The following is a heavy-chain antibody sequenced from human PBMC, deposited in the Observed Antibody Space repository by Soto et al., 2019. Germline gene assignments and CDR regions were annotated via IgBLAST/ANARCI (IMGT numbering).Heavy chain of an antibody. D-gene: IGHD3-22*01. CDR2: INPNSGGT. Sequence: QVQLVQSGAEVKKPGASVKVSGKASGYTLTAYIMTGGQKPPGQGLGWMGWINPNSGGTNYAQKFQGWVTMTRDTSISTAYMELSRLRSDDTAVYYCARGYYDSSGYPPGDYWGQGTLVTVSS. V-gene: IGHV1-2*04. CDR3: ARGYYDSSGYPPGDY. J-gene: IGHJ4*02. CDR1: GYTLTAYI.